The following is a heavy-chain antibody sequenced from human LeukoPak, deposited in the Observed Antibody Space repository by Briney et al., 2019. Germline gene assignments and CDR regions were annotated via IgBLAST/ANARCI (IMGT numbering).Heavy chain of an antibody. CDR1: GGSISSYY. CDR2: IYTSGST. J-gene: IGHJ4*02. Sequence: SETLSLTCTVSGGSISSYYWSWIRQPAGKGLEWIGRIYTSGSTNYNPSLKSRVTISVDKPKNQFSLKLSSVTAADTAVYYCARGLSIAAAGVFDYWGQGTLVTVSS. D-gene: IGHD6-13*01. V-gene: IGHV4-4*07. CDR3: ARGLSIAAAGVFDY.